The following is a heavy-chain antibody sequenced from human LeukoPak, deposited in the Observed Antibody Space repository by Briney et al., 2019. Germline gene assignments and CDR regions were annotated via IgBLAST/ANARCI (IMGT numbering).Heavy chain of an antibody. J-gene: IGHJ5*02. CDR3: ARGVVTMVRGVITFWFDP. CDR2: MNPNSGNT. Sequence: GASVKVSCKASGYTFTSYDINWVRQATGQGLEWMGWMNPNSGNTGYAQKFQGRVTMTRNTSISTAYMELGSLRSEDTAVYYCARGVVTMVRGVITFWFDPWGQGTLVTVSS. CDR1: GYTFTSYD. D-gene: IGHD3-10*01. V-gene: IGHV1-8*01.